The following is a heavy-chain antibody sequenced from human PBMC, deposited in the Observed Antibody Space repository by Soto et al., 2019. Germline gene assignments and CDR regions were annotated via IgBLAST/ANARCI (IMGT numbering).Heavy chain of an antibody. Sequence: GGYLRLSCVASGFTFKTYGMHWVRQAPGKGLEWVAVLWYDGTIEKYADSVKGRFTISRDNSKSTLYLQMNSLRAEDTGVYFCARTDCSSSECPSDLVGATMMAYWGQGTPVTGSS. CDR1: GFTFKTYG. CDR2: LWYDGTIE. V-gene: IGHV3-33*01. D-gene: IGHD2-2*01. J-gene: IGHJ4*02. CDR3: ARTDCSSSECPSDLVGATMMAY.